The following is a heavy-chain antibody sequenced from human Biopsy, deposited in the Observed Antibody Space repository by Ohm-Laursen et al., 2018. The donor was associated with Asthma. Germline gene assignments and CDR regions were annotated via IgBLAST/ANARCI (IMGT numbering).Heavy chain of an antibody. CDR3: ARCQVGYSSGWSLLLKKIYYSGMDV. CDR2: IMTVFGTT. Sequence: SAKVSCKAPGGTFSNFAISWVRQAPGQGLEWLGGIMTVFGTTNYAQKFQGRVTITADESTSTAYMEVTSLRSEDTAIYYCARCQVGYSSGWSLLLKKIYYSGMDVWGLGTAVTVSS. D-gene: IGHD6-19*01. V-gene: IGHV1-69*13. CDR1: GGTFSNFA. J-gene: IGHJ6*02.